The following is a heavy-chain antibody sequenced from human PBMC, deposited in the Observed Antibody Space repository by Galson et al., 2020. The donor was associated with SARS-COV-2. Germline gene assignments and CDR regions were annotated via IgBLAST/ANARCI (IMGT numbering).Heavy chain of an antibody. J-gene: IGHJ6*02. D-gene: IGHD3-9*01. CDR2: INHSGST. Sequence: SETLSLTCAVYGGSFSGYYWSWIRQPPGKGLEWIGEINHSGSTNYNPSLKSRVTISVDTSKNQFSLKLSSVTAADTAVYYCARSVLRYFDWFVSGMDVWGQGTTVTVSS. V-gene: IGHV4-34*01. CDR3: ARSVLRYFDWFVSGMDV. CDR1: GGSFSGYY.